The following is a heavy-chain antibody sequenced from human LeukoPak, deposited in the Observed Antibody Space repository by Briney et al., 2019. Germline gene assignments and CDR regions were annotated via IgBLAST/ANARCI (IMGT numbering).Heavy chain of an antibody. CDR2: ISSSSSTI. D-gene: IGHD1-26*01. CDR1: GFTFSNYG. CDR3: ARNGGSYHDDAFDI. V-gene: IGHV3-48*01. J-gene: IGHJ3*02. Sequence: PGGTLRLSCAASGFTFSNYGMSWVRQAPGKGLEWASYISSSSSTIYYADSVKGRFTISRDNAKNSLYLQMNSLRAEDTAVYYCARNGGSYHDDAFDIWGQGTMVTVSS.